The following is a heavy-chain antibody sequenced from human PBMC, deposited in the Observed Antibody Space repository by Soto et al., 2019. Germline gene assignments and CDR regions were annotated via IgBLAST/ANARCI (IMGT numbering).Heavy chain of an antibody. D-gene: IGHD5-18*01. CDR2: IYYSGST. J-gene: IGHJ4*02. V-gene: IGHV4-31*03. CDR1: GGSISSGGYY. CDR3: ARGLRELWSTPLDY. Sequence: SETLSLTCTVSGGSISSGGYYWSWIRQHPGKGLEWIGYIYYSGSTYYNPSLKSRVTISVDTSKNQFSLKLSSVTAADTAVYYCARGLRELWSTPLDYWGQGTLVTVSS.